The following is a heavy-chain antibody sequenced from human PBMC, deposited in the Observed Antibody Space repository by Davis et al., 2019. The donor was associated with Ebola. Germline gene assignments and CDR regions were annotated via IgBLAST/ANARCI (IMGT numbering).Heavy chain of an antibody. CDR3: SKISGGL. V-gene: IGHV3-23*01. CDR1: GFTFTSYA. J-gene: IGHJ4*02. D-gene: IGHD3-10*01. Sequence: GESLKISCAASGFTFTSYAMSWVRQAPGKGLEWVSGISGSGGMTYYADSVKGRFTISRDNPKKTVSLQMNSLRGDDTAVYYCSKISGGLWGQGTLVTVSS. CDR2: ISGSGGMT.